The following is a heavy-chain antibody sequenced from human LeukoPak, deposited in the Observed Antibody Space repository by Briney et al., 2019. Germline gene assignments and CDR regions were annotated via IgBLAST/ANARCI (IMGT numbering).Heavy chain of an antibody. D-gene: IGHD5-24*01. CDR3: ARWEVATITFDYYYYMDV. CDR1: GYTFRNYA. V-gene: IGHV1-18*01. CDR2: ISAYNGNT. J-gene: IGHJ6*03. Sequence: ASVKVSCKASGYTFRNYAMNWLRQAPGQGLEWMGWISAYNGNTNYAQKLQGRVTMTTDTSTSTAYMELRSLRSDDTAVYYCARWEVATITFDYYYYMDVWGKGTTVTVSS.